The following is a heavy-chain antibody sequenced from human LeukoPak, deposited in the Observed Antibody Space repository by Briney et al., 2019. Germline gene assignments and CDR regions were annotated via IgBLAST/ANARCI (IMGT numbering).Heavy chain of an antibody. J-gene: IGHJ4*02. CDR2: IKSKTDGGTT. CDR1: GFTFRNAW. V-gene: IGHV3-15*01. Sequence: ESGGSLRLSCAASGFTFRNAWMSWVRQAPGKGMEWVGRIKSKTDGGTTDYAEPVKGRFTISRDDSKNTLYLQMNSLKTEDTAVYYCTTVADYNVWGSATDYSSSWYRDYWGQGTLVTVSS. D-gene: IGHD6-13*01. CDR3: TTVADYNVWGSATDYSSSWYRDY.